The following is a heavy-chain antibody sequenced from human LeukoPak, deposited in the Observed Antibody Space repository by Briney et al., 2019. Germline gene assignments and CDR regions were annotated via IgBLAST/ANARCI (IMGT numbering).Heavy chain of an antibody. Sequence: GGSLRLSCAASGFPFSGYSMTWVRQAPGKGLEWVANIKPDGTTKFYVDSVKGRFTISRDNALNSLYLQMNSLRAEDTAIYYCARSIPYGTTWYGRSDYWGQGTLVTVSS. J-gene: IGHJ4*02. CDR3: ARSIPYGTTWYGRSDY. D-gene: IGHD6-13*01. CDR1: GFPFSGYS. CDR2: IKPDGTTK. V-gene: IGHV3-7*03.